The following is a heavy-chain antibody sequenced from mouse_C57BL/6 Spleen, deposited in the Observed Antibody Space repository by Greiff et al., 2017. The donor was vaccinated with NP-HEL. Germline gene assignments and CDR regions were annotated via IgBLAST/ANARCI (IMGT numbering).Heavy chain of an antibody. Sequence: VQLQESGAELARPGASVKLSCKASGYTFTSYGISWVKQRTGQGLEWIGEIYPRSGNTYYNEKFKGKATLTADKSSSTAYMELRSLTSEDSAVYFCARGTVVADYAMDYWGQGTSVTVSS. CDR2: IYPRSGNT. J-gene: IGHJ4*01. V-gene: IGHV1-81*01. D-gene: IGHD1-1*01. CDR3: ARGTVVADYAMDY. CDR1: GYTFTSYG.